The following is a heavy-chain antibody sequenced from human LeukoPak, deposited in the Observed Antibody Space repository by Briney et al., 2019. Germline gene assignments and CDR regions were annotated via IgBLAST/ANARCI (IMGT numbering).Heavy chain of an antibody. D-gene: IGHD3-22*01. Sequence: PGGSLRLSCAASGFTFSGSAMHWVRQASGKGLEWVAIIWYDGSSKYSADPVKGRFTISRDNSKNTLYLQMNSLRSDDTAVYYCARDSRDTRYYYDSSGYYPGYFDFWGQGTLVTVSS. CDR3: ARDSRDTRYYYDSSGYYPGYFDF. CDR1: GFTFSGSA. V-gene: IGHV3-33*08. J-gene: IGHJ4*02. CDR2: IWYDGSSK.